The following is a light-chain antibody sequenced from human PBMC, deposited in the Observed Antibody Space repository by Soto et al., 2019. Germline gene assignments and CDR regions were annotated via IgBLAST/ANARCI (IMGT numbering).Light chain of an antibody. J-gene: IGLJ1*01. Sequence: QSALTQPPSASGSPGQSVTISCTGTSSDVGGYNYVSWYQHHPGKAPKLMIYDVSKRPSGVPDRFSGSKSGNTASLTVSGLQAEDEADYYCSSYAGSNNYVFGTGTK. CDR3: SSYAGSNNYV. CDR2: DVS. V-gene: IGLV2-8*01. CDR1: SSDVGGYNY.